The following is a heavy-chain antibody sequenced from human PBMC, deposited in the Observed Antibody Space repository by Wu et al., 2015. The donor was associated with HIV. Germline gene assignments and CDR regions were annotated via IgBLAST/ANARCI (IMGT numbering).Heavy chain of an antibody. D-gene: IGHD6-19*01. CDR2: INPNSGGT. CDR1: GYTFTGYY. V-gene: IGHV1-2*02. J-gene: IGHJ6*02. Sequence: QVQLVQSGAEVKKPGASVKVSCKASGYTFTGYYMHWVRQAPGQGLEWMGWINPNSGGTNYAQKFQGRVTMTRDTSISTAYMELSRLRSDDTAVYYCAANPPRGSGWPDYYYYGMDVWGQGTTVTVSS. CDR3: AANPPRGSGWPDYYYYGMDV.